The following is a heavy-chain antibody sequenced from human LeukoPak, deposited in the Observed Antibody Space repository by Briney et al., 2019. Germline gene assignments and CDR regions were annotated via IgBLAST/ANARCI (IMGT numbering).Heavy chain of an antibody. CDR1: GFTFSSYA. J-gene: IGHJ5*02. V-gene: IGHV3-30-3*01. CDR2: ISYDGSNK. CDR3: ARGACSSTSRYSFWFDP. D-gene: IGHD2-2*01. Sequence: GRSLRLSCAASGFTFSSYAMHWVRQAPGKGLEWVAVISYDGSNKYYADSVKGRFTISRDNSKNTLYLQMNSLRAEDTAVYYCARGACSSTSRYSFWFDPWGQGTLVTVSS.